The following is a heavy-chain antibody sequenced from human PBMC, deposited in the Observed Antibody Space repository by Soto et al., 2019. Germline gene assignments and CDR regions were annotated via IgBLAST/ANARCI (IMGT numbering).Heavy chain of an antibody. D-gene: IGHD3-22*01. CDR1: GFTFSNYW. Sequence: EVQLVESGGGLVQPGGSLRLSCAASGFTFSNYWMSWVRQAPGKGLEWVANIKQDGSHKFYVDSVKGRFTMSRDNAKNSLYLQMSSLRAEDTAVYYCARGSSVYESSGYAFDHWGQGSLVTVSS. CDR3: ARGSSVYESSGYAFDH. J-gene: IGHJ4*02. CDR2: IKQDGSHK. V-gene: IGHV3-7*01.